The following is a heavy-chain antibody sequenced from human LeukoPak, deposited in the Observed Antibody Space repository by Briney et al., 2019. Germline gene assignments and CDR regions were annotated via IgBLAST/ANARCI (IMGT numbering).Heavy chain of an antibody. CDR3: ARGGNYGDYFDY. CDR2: IIPIFGSA. CDR1: GGTFSSYA. Sequence: AVKVSCKASGGTFSSYAISWVRQAPGQGLEWMGGIIPIFGSANYAQKFQGRVTITADESTSTAYMELSSLRSEDTAVYYCARGGNYGDYFDYWGQGTLVTVSS. J-gene: IGHJ4*02. D-gene: IGHD4-17*01. V-gene: IGHV1-69*13.